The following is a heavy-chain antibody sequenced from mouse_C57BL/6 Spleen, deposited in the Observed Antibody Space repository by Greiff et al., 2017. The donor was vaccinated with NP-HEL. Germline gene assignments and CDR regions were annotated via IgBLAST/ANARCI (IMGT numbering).Heavy chain of an antibody. D-gene: IGHD2-3*01. CDR3: AIGIYDGYIFDY. V-gene: IGHV1-74*01. CDR2: IHPSDSDT. CDR1: GYTFTSYW. Sequence: QVQLQQPGAELVKPGASVKVSCKASGYTFTSYWMHWVKQRPGQGLEWIGRIHPSDSDTNYNQKFKGKDTLTVDKSSSTAYMQLSSLTSEDSAVYYCAIGIYDGYIFDYWGQGTTLTVSS. J-gene: IGHJ2*01.